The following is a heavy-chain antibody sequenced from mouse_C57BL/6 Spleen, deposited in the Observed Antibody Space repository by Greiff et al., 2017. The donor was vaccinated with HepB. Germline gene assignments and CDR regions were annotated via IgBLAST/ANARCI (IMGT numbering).Heavy chain of an antibody. D-gene: IGHD2-4*01. J-gene: IGHJ4*01. CDR2: IYPGSGNT. CDR3: ARSDYDDDYAMDY. Sequence: VQLQQSGAELVRPGASVKLSCKASGYTFTDYYINWVKQRPGQGLEWIARIYPGSGNTYYNEKFKGKATLTAEKSSSTAYMQLSSLTSEDSAVYFCARSDYDDDYAMDYWGQGTSVTVSA. V-gene: IGHV1-76*01. CDR1: GYTFTDYY.